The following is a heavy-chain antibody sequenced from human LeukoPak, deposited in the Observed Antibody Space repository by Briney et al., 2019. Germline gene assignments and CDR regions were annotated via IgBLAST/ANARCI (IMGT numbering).Heavy chain of an antibody. CDR2: IIPIFGTA. D-gene: IGHD4-23*01. CDR3: AGDYGGNSVDY. CDR1: GGTFSSYA. J-gene: IGHJ4*02. V-gene: IGHV1-69*13. Sequence: GASVKVSCKASGGTFSSYAISWVRQAPGQGLEWMGGIIPIFGTANYARKFQGRVTITADESTSTAYMELSSLRSEDTAVYYCAGDYGGNSVDYWGQGTLVTVSS.